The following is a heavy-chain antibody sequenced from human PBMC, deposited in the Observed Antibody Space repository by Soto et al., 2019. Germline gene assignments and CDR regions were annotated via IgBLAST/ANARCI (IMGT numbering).Heavy chain of an antibody. Sequence: PGESLNIYCKCPGYIFTRYWIGLVRQTPAQGVGWMGISYHGDSDARYSQPFPRQVTISAEKSISTAFLKWSSLKASDTAIYYCAREKNDFLAGYYRYNGMDVWGQGTTVTVSS. CDR2: SYHGDSDA. CDR1: GYIFTRYW. V-gene: IGHV5-51*01. D-gene: IGHD3-9*01. CDR3: AREKNDFLAGYYRYNGMDV. J-gene: IGHJ6*02.